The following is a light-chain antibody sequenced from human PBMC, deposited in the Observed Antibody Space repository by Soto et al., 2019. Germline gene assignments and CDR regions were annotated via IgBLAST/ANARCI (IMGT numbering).Light chain of an antibody. V-gene: IGLV2-14*01. CDR3: SSYTSSDTPYV. J-gene: IGLJ1*01. CDR1: SSDVGGYNY. CDR2: VVS. Sequence: QSVLTQPASVSGSPGQSITISCTGTSSDVGGYNYVSWYQQHPDKAPKLMIYVVSNRPSGVSNRFSGSKSGNTASLTISGLQAEDEADYYCSSYTSSDTPYVLGTGTKVTVL.